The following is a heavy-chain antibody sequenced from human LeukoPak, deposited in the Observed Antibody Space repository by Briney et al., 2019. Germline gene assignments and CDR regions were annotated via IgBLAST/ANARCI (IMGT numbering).Heavy chain of an antibody. V-gene: IGHV3-23*01. CDR1: GFTFSSYG. Sequence: GGSLRLSCAASGFTFSSYGMSWVRQAPGKGLEWVSAISGSGGSTYYADSVKGRFTISRDNSKNTLYLQMNSLRAEDTAVYYCAKVNYYGSSGPRGWFDPWGQGTLVTVSS. CDR2: ISGSGGST. D-gene: IGHD3-22*01. CDR3: AKVNYYGSSGPRGWFDP. J-gene: IGHJ5*02.